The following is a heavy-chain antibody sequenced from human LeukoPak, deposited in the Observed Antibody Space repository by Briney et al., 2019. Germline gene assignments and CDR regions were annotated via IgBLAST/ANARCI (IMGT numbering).Heavy chain of an antibody. CDR1: GGSFSGYY. V-gene: IGHV4-34*01. D-gene: IGHD2-2*01. CDR2: INHSGST. Sequence: PSETLSLTCAVYGGSFSGYYWSWIRQPPGKGLEWIGEINHSGSTNYNPSLKSRVTISVDTSKNQFSLKLSSVTATDTAVYYCARGTVVVPAARSSWFDPWGQGTLVTVSS. CDR3: ARGTVVVPAARSSWFDP. J-gene: IGHJ5*02.